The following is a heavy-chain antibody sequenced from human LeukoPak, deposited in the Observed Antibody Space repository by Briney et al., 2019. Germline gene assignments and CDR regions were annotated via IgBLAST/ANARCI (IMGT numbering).Heavy chain of an antibody. V-gene: IGHV3-43D*03. CDR1: GFTFDDYA. Sequence: GGSLRLSCAASGFTFDDYAMHWVRQAPGKGLEWVSLISWDGGSTYYADSVKGRFTISRDNSKNSLYLQMNSLRAEDTALYYCAKDGGGYSSGWYPDYWGQGTLVTVSS. CDR2: ISWDGGST. D-gene: IGHD6-19*01. J-gene: IGHJ4*02. CDR3: AKDGGGYSSGWYPDY.